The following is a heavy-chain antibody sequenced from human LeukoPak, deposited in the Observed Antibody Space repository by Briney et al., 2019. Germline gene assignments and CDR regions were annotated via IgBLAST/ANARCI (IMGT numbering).Heavy chain of an antibody. CDR2: INPNNGGI. CDR1: GYTFTGYY. CDR3: ATGKPLGTTASDAFDI. J-gene: IGHJ3*02. V-gene: IGHV1-2*02. D-gene: IGHD1-7*01. Sequence: ASVRVSCKASGYTFTGYYLHWVRQAPGQGLEWMGRINPNNGGINYAQKFQDRVTMTRDTSITTAYMDLTRLRSDDTAVYYCATGKPLGTTASDAFDIWGQGTMVTVSS.